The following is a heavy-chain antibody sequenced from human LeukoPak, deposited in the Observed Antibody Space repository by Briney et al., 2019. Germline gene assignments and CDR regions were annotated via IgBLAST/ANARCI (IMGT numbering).Heavy chain of an antibody. CDR3: ACRPLDN. Sequence: PGGSLRLSCAASGFSFGTYAMSWVRQAPGKGLGWLSAISATGGRTFYAESVKDGFTISRDTSKNTIYMHMSSLRAEGTAVYYCACRPLDNWGGGTLVTVSS. V-gene: IGHV3-23*01. J-gene: IGHJ4*02. CDR1: GFSFGTYA. CDR2: ISATGGRT.